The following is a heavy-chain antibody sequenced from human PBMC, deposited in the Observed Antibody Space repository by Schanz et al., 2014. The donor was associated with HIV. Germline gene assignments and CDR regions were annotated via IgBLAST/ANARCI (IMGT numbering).Heavy chain of an antibody. CDR1: GFSFSTYD. D-gene: IGHD3-22*01. Sequence: QVQLVESGGGLEQPGGSLRLSCAASGFSFSTYDMHWVRQAPGKGLEWVAVISYDGRNKYQAASVKGRFTVSRDNAKNTVYLQMKSLRVEDTAVYYCAKDRNYYDSKYRGKGNYYYYYGMDVWGQGTTVTVSS. CDR3: AKDRNYYDSKYRGKGNYYYYYGMDV. CDR2: ISYDGRNK. V-gene: IGHV3-30*18. J-gene: IGHJ6*02.